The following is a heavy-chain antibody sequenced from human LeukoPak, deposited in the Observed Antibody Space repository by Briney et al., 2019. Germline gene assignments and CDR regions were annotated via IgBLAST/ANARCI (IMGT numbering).Heavy chain of an antibody. D-gene: IGHD1-20*01. CDR1: GFTLSNYA. Sequence: GGSLRLSCAASGFTLSNYAMSWVRQAPGKGLEWVSGISGSGETTFYADSVRGRFAISRDISKTTLYLQINSLRAEDAAVYYCPKRRDAGITGTTGGLDVWGQGTTVTVSS. V-gene: IGHV3-23*01. CDR3: PKRRDAGITGTTGGLDV. CDR2: ISGSGETT. J-gene: IGHJ3*01.